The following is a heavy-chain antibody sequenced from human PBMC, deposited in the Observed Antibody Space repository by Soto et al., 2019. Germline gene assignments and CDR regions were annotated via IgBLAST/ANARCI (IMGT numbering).Heavy chain of an antibody. V-gene: IGHV1-2*02. CDR1: RYIFTAYF. CDR2: INPNNGAT. J-gene: IGHJ5*02. CDR3: ASHGPGARFDP. Sequence: QVQLVQSGAEGKKPGASVKVSCKAPRYIFTAYFMHWVRQAPGQGLEWMGWINPNNGATHYGLSFQGRVTMTRETSISPAYMEMSSLRSDDTAVYYCASHGPGARFDPWGQGTLVIVSS.